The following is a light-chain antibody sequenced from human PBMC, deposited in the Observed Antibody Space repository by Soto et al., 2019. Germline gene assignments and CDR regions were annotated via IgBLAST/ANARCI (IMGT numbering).Light chain of an antibody. CDR1: SSDVGGYNY. CDR2: EVS. J-gene: IGLJ1*01. Sequence: TSSDVGGYNYVSWYQQHPGKAPKLMIYEVSKRPSGVPDRFSGSKSGNTASLTVSGLQAEDEADYYCSSYAGSLYVFGTGTKVTVL. CDR3: SSYAGSLYV. V-gene: IGLV2-8*01.